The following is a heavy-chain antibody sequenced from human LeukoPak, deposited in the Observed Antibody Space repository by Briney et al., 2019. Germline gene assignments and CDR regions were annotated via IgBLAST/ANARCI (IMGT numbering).Heavy chain of an antibody. CDR3: ARGYSYGPEYYFDY. CDR1: GGSISSYY. V-gene: IGHV4-59*08. J-gene: IGHJ4*02. D-gene: IGHD5-18*01. CDR2: IYYSGST. Sequence: PSETLSLTCTVSGGSISSYYWSWIRQPPGKGLEWIVYIYYSGSTNYNPSLKSRVTISVDTSKNQFSLKLSSVTAADTAVYYCARGYSYGPEYYFDYWGQGTLVTVSS.